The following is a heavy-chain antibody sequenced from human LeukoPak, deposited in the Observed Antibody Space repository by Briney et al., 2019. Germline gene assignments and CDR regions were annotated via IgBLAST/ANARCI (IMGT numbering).Heavy chain of an antibody. CDR3: ASSYYDILTGYYYYGMDV. CDR2: IYTCGGT. Sequence: PSETLSLTCTVSGFSISSYYLSWLRQPAGKGLDWIRPIYTCGGTNYILSQQSRVNMSADTSKNQFSLKLSSVTAADTAVYYCASSYYDILTGYYYYGMDVWGEGTTVTVSS. CDR1: GFSISSYY. D-gene: IGHD3-9*01. J-gene: IGHJ6*04. V-gene: IGHV4-4*07.